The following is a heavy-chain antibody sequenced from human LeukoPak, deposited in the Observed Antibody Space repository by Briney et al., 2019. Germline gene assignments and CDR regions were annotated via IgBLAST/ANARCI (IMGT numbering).Heavy chain of an antibody. Sequence: SETLSLTCTVSGGSISSSSYYWGWIRQPPGKGLEWIGIIYYSGGTYYNPSRRSRVTISVDTSKIQFSLMLSSVTAADTAVYYCARHTQQWLVKGVFDYWGQGTLVTVSS. CDR2: IYYSGGT. CDR1: GGSISSSSYY. D-gene: IGHD6-19*01. CDR3: ARHTQQWLVKGVFDY. V-gene: IGHV4-39*01. J-gene: IGHJ4*02.